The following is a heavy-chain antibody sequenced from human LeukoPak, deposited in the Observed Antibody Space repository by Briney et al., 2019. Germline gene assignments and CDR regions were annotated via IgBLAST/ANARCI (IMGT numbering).Heavy chain of an antibody. CDR2: INAYNGNA. CDR1: GYTFSSYG. V-gene: IGHV1-18*01. CDR3: ARRQGTTLNFDY. J-gene: IGHJ4*02. Sequence: ASVKVSCKASGYTFSSYGFSWVRQAPGQGLEWMGWINAYNGNANYAQNLQGRVTMTTDTSTSTAYMELRSLRSDDTAVYYCARRQGTTLNFDYWGQGTLVTVSS. D-gene: IGHD1-1*01.